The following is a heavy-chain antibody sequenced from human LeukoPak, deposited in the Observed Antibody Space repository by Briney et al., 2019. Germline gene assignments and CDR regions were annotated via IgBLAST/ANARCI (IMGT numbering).Heavy chain of an antibody. D-gene: IGHD2-15*01. V-gene: IGHV4-34*01. Sequence: ASETLSLTCAVYGGSFSGYYWSWIRQPPGKGLEWIGEINHSGSTNYNPSLKSRVTISVDTSKNQFSLKLSSVTAADTAVYYCARGPFYCSGGSCYSGGYYYYGMDVWGQGTTVTGSS. CDR1: GGSFSGYY. CDR3: ARGPFYCSGGSCYSGGYYYYGMDV. J-gene: IGHJ6*02. CDR2: INHSGST.